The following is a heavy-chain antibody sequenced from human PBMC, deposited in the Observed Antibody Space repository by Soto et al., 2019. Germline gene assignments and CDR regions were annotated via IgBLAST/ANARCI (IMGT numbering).Heavy chain of an antibody. J-gene: IGHJ4*02. CDR2: ISGSGGST. CDR3: ASFITIFGVVTTGPFDY. D-gene: IGHD3-3*01. Sequence: EVQLLESGGGLVQPGGSLRLSCAASGFTFSSYAMSWVRQAPGKGLEWVSAISGSGGSTYYADSVKGRFTISRDNSKNTLYLQMNSLRAEDTAVYYCASFITIFGVVTTGPFDYWGQGTLVTVSS. V-gene: IGHV3-23*01. CDR1: GFTFSSYA.